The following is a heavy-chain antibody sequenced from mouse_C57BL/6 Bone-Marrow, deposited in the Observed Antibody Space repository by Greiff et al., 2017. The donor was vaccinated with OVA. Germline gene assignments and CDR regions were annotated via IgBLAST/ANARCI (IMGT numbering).Heavy chain of an antibody. V-gene: IGHV1-55*01. CDR3: ARGGYGYGAWFAY. CDR1: GYTFTSYW. D-gene: IGHD2-2*01. CDR2: IYPGSGST. J-gene: IGHJ3*01. Sequence: QVQLQQPGAELVKPGASVKMSCKASGYTFTSYWITWVKQRPGQGLEWIGDIYPGSGSTNYNEKFKSKATLTVDTSSSTAYMQLSSLTSEDSAVYYCARGGYGYGAWFAYWGQGTLVTVSA.